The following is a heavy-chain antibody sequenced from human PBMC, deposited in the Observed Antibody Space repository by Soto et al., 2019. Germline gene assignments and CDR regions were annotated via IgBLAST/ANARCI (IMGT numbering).Heavy chain of an antibody. D-gene: IGHD5-12*01. CDR3: ASGLQLWLRRINNGYSG. CDR2: IIPMFGTA. CDR1: GGTFSTYA. J-gene: IGHJ4*02. Sequence: QVQLVQSGAEVKKPESSVKVSCKAPGGTFSTYAISWVRQAPGQGLEWMGGIIPMFGTANYAQRFQDRVTITADESTNTVYMELSSLRSEDTAVYFCASGLQLWLRRINNGYSGGGQGTLVTVSS. V-gene: IGHV1-69*12.